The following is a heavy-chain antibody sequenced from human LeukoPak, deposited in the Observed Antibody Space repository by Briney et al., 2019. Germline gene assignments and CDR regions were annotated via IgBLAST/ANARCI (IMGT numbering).Heavy chain of an antibody. CDR2: ITATGGST. D-gene: IGHD3-9*01. CDR3: AKEADDWYPRPFDY. J-gene: IGHJ4*02. CDR1: GFTFTSSA. V-gene: IGHV3-23*01. Sequence: GGSLRLSCAASGFTFTSSAMSWVRQTPGKGLEWLSLITATGGSTYYADSVKGRFTISRDNSKNTLYLQMNSLTAEDTAVYYCAKEADDWYPRPFDYWGQGTLVTVSS.